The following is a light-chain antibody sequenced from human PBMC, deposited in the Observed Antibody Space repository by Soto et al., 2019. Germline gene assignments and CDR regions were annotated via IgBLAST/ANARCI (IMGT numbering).Light chain of an antibody. CDR3: QHYNSYSEA. J-gene: IGKJ1*01. CDR1: ASISSW. CDR2: KAS. Sequence: DIQMTQSPSTQSASVGDRGTITCRASASISSWLAWYQQKPGKARKLLIYKASTLKSGVTSRFSGSGSGTEFTLTISSLQPDDFATYYCQHYNSYSEAVGQVTKVEIK. V-gene: IGKV1-5*03.